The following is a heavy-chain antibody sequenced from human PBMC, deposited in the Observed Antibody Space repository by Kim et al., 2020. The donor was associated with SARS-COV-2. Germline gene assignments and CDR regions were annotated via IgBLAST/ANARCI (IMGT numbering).Heavy chain of an antibody. CDR3: ARHTGDWELYYFDY. D-gene: IGHD2-21*02. V-gene: IGHV5-51*01. J-gene: IGHJ4*02. Sequence: SPSFQGQVTISADKSISTAYLQWSSLKASDTAMYYCARHTGDWELYYFDYWGQGTLVTVSS.